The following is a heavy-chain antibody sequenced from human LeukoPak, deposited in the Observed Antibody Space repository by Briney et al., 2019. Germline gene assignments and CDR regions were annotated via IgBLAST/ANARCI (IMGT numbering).Heavy chain of an antibody. CDR2: IWYDGSNK. J-gene: IGHJ4*02. D-gene: IGHD6-13*01. CDR3: ARAGLGAAADV. V-gene: IGHV3-33*01. Sequence: GSSLRLSCAASGFTFSNYGIHWVRQAPGKGLEWEALIWYDGSNKYYADSVKGRSTISRDNSKNTLYLQMSSLTAEDTALYYCARAGLGAAADVWGQGTLVTVSS. CDR1: GFTFSNYG.